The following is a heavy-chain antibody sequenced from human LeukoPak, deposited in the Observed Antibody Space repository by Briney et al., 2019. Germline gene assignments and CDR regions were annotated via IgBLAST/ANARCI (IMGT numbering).Heavy chain of an antibody. CDR3: ARSRYDGSGYYGIIDY. D-gene: IGHD3-22*01. CDR1: GFTFSNYN. CDR2: ISRSSIYI. V-gene: IGHV3-21*01. J-gene: IGHJ4*02. Sequence: GGSLRLSCAASGFTFSNYNMDWVCQAPGKGLEWVSSISRSSIYIYYADSMKSRFTVSRDNAKNSLYLQMNSLRGEDTAVYYCARSRYDGSGYYGIIDYWGQGTLVTVSS.